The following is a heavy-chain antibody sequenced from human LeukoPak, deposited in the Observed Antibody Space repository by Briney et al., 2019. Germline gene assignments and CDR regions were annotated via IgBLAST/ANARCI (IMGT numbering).Heavy chain of an antibody. CDR1: GGSFSGYY. Sequence: LETLSLTCAVYGGSFSGYYWSWLRQPPGKGLEWSGYIYYSGSTNYNPSLKSRVTISVDTSKNKFSLKLSSVTAADTAVYYCARQEEEGDYDYVWGSYRPRQFDYWGQGTLVTVSS. J-gene: IGHJ4*02. CDR3: ARQEEEGDYDYVWGSYRPRQFDY. CDR2: IYYSGST. D-gene: IGHD3-16*02. V-gene: IGHV4-59*08.